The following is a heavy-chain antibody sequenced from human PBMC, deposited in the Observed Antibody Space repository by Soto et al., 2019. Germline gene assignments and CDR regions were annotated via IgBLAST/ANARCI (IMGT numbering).Heavy chain of an antibody. CDR2: ISYIGST. J-gene: IGHJ5*02. CDR1: GGSISDYY. D-gene: IGHD3-10*01. Sequence: PSETLSLTCTVSGGSISDYYWSWIRQPPGKGLEWIGYISYIGSTSNNPSLESRVTISVDKSKNQFSLKLSSVTAADTAVYYCARTFGSWGQGTLVTVSS. CDR3: ARTFGS. V-gene: IGHV4-59*12.